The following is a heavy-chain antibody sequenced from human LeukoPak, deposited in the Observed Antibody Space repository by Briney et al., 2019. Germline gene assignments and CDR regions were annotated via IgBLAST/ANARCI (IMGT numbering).Heavy chain of an antibody. D-gene: IGHD4-17*01. CDR2: ISGSTGDT. V-gene: IGHV1-18*01. CDR3: ARDENYGIFFNVDY. J-gene: IGHJ4*02. Sequence: ASVKVSCKASGYSSVLYGISWVRQAPGEGPEWMGWISGSTGDTNYAQKFQGRVTMTADTSSSTAYMELRSLRSDDTAIYYCARDENYGIFFNVDYWGQGTLVTVSS. CDR1: GYSSVLYG.